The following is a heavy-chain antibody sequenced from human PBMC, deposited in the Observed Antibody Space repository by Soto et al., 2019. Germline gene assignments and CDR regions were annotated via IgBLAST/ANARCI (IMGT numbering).Heavy chain of an antibody. CDR3: AKCAVLLTTSGGWCNWFDA. D-gene: IGHD2-21*01. J-gene: IGHJ5*02. V-gene: IGHV3-23*01. Sequence: EVQLLESGGGLVQPGGSLRLSCTASEFTFSNYAMSWVRQAPGKGLEWVSAISANGAGTYYAESVKGRFTISRDNSKNTMYVQINSLRAEDTAVDYCAKCAVLLTTSGGWCNWFDAWGQGTLVTVSS. CDR1: EFTFSNYA. CDR2: ISANGAGT.